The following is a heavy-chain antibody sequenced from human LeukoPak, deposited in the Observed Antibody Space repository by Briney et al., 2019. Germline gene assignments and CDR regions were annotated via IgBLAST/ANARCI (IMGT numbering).Heavy chain of an antibody. V-gene: IGHV4-34*01. CDR2: MNDRGTT. Sequence: PSETLSLTCTVSGGSFSGFYSTWIRQFPGKGLEWIGEMNDRGTTNRNPSLRSRVTMSVDPSQNQFSLTLNSVTAADTAVYFCARHGFEYILDTNMQYYYMDDWGKGTTVTVSS. CDR3: ARHGFEYILDTNMQYYYMDD. J-gene: IGHJ6*03. D-gene: IGHD6-6*01. CDR1: GGSFSGFY.